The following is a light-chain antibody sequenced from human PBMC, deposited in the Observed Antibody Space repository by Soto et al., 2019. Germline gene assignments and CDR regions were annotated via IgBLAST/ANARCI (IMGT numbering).Light chain of an antibody. CDR2: LTS. CDR1: QSVKSNY. Sequence: EIVLTQSPGTLSLSPGERATLSCRASQSVKSNYLAWYQQKPGQPPTLLIHLTSTRATGIPDRFSGSGSGTDFTLTITRLEPDDFAVHYCQQYGDSLSFGGGTTVEIK. CDR3: QQYGDSLS. V-gene: IGKV3-20*01. J-gene: IGKJ4*01.